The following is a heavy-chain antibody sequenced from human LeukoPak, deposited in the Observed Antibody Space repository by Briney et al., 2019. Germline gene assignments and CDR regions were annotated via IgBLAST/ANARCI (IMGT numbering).Heavy chain of an antibody. Sequence: ASVKVSCKVSGYTLTELSMHWVRQAPGKGLEWMGGFDPEDGETIYAQKFQGRVTMTEDTSTDTAYMELSSLRSEDTAVYYCARVGYAGSYYDTDYWGQGTLVTVSS. V-gene: IGHV1-24*01. D-gene: IGHD3-10*01. CDR1: GYTLTELS. CDR3: ARVGYAGSYYDTDY. CDR2: FDPEDGET. J-gene: IGHJ4*02.